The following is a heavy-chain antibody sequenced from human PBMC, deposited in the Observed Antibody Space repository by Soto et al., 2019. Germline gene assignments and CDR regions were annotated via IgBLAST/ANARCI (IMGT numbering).Heavy chain of an antibody. CDR2: ISVSGDNT. V-gene: IGHV3-23*01. D-gene: IGHD3-3*01. CDR3: ADGGEWSFNFVY. Sequence: GGSLRLSCAASGLTFSTYAMSWVRQAPGKGLEWVSGISVSGDNTYYADSVKGRFTISRDNSKNTLYLQMNNLRAEDTAVYYCADGGEWSFNFVYWGQGTLVTVSS. CDR1: GLTFSTYA. J-gene: IGHJ4*02.